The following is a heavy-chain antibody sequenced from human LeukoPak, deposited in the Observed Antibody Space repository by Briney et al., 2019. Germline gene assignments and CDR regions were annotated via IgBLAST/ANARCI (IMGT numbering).Heavy chain of an antibody. D-gene: IGHD1/OR15-1a*01. CDR2: VNKDGSEK. CDR1: GFILSNHW. J-gene: IGHJ6*02. CDR3: ARNNDMDV. Sequence: GGSLRLSCAASGFILSNHWMTWVRQAPGKGPEWVANVNKDGSEKYYVDSVKGRFTISRDTAKNSLYLQMNNLRAEDTALYYCARNNDMDVWGQGTTVIVSS. V-gene: IGHV3-7*03.